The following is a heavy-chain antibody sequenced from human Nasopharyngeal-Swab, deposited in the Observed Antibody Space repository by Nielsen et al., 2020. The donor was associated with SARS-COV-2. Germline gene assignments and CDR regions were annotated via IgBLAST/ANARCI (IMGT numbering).Heavy chain of an antibody. CDR1: GFTFNDYD. Sequence: GESLKISCAPSGFTFNDYDIYWVRQTAGAGPEWVSRVGTAGDTHYQDSVQGRFTISRENAKNSVFLQMDSLRVGDTGIYFCARVLSRTSPYGMDGWGRGTQVTVSS. CDR2: VGTAGDT. D-gene: IGHD2-2*01. J-gene: IGHJ6*01. CDR3: ARVLSRTSPYGMDG. V-gene: IGHV3-13*01.